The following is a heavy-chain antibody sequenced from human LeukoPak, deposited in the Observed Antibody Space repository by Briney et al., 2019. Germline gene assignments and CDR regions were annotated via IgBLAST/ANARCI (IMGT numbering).Heavy chain of an antibody. V-gene: IGHV1-8*01. J-gene: IGHJ6*02. CDR2: MNPNSGNT. Sequence: GASVQVSCKASGYTFTSYDINWVRQATGQGLEWMGWMNPNSGNTGYAQKFQGRVTMTRNTSISTAYMELSSLRSEDTAVYYCARGHNYYDSSGYYYGNDYYYYGMDVWGQGTTVTVSS. CDR3: ARGHNYYDSSGYYYGNDYYYYGMDV. CDR1: GYTFTSYD. D-gene: IGHD3-22*01.